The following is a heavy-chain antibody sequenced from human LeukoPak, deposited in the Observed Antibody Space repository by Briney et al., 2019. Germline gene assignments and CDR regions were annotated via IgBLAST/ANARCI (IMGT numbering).Heavy chain of an antibody. V-gene: IGHV1-18*01. CDR3: AKDGGQQWLTNYYSYGMDV. D-gene: IGHD6-19*01. CDR2: IKTYNGDT. J-gene: IGHJ6*02. CDR1: GYTFTTYS. Sequence: GASVKVSCRASGYTFTTYSINWVRQAPGQGLEWMGWIKTYNGDTNTAQKFQDRIIMTTDKSTGTAYMGLRSLRSDDTAVYYCAKDGGQQWLTNYYSYGMDVWGQGTTVIVSS.